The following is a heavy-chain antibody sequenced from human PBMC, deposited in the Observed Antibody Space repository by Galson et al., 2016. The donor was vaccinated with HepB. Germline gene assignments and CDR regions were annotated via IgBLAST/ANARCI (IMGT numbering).Heavy chain of an antibody. CDR1: GFTFTNYA. Sequence: SLRLSCAASGFTFTNYAMTWVRQAPGKGLEWVSGISGSGSTTYYADSVRGRFTISRDNSKNTLDLEVRSLRAEDTAIYYCVKDTYGSGGYLGDAFDIWGQGTMVTVSS. CDR2: ISGSGSTT. J-gene: IGHJ3*02. V-gene: IGHV3-23*01. D-gene: IGHD3-10*01. CDR3: VKDTYGSGGYLGDAFDI.